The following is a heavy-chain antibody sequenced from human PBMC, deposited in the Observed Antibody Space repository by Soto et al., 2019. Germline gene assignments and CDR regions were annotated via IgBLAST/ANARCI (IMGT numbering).Heavy chain of an antibody. CDR2: INHSGST. D-gene: IGHD3-10*01. CDR3: ARGPRRVVLGLGVPRGFAP. Sequence: SETLSLTCAVYGGSFSGYYWSWIRQPPGKGLEWIGEINHSGSTNYNPSLKSRVTISVDTSKNQFSLKLSSVTAADTAVYYCARGPRRVVLGLGVPRGFAPWAGETLFPVPS. J-gene: IGHJ5*02. V-gene: IGHV4-34*01. CDR1: GGSFSGYY.